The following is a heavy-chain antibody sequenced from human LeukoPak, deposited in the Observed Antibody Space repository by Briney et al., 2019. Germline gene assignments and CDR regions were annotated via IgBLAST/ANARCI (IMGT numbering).Heavy chain of an antibody. V-gene: IGHV4-39*07. D-gene: IGHD2-15*01. Sequence: SETLSLTCTVSGGSISSSSYYWGWIRQPPGKGLEWIGSIYHSGSTYYNPSLKSRVTISVDTSKNQFSLKLSSVTAADTAVYYCAREVVAAPYFDYWGQGTLVTVSS. CDR2: IYHSGST. CDR3: AREVVAAPYFDY. CDR1: GGSISSSSYY. J-gene: IGHJ4*02.